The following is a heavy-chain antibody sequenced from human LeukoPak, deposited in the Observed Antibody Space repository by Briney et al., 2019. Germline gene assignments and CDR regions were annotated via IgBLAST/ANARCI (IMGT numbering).Heavy chain of an antibody. CDR3: ARDSPYSSSWYFDY. CDR1: GGSISSGGYY. D-gene: IGHD6-13*01. CDR2: IYYSGST. Sequence: SETLSLTCTVSGGSISSGGYYWSWIRQHPGKGLEWIGYIYYSGSTYYNPSLKSRVTISVDTSRNQFSLKLSSVTAADTAVYYCARDSPYSSSWYFDYWGQGTLVTVSS. J-gene: IGHJ4*02. V-gene: IGHV4-31*03.